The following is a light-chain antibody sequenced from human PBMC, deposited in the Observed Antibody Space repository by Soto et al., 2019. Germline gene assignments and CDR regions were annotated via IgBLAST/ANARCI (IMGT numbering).Light chain of an antibody. CDR3: QQYNDNWT. CDR1: QSISSW. J-gene: IGKJ1*01. CDR2: KAS. V-gene: IGKV1-5*03. Sequence: DIPMTQSPSTLSASVGDRVTITCRASQSISSWLAWYQQKPGKAPKLLIYKASTLQSGVPSRFSGSGSGTEFTLAISSLQADDSATYYCQQYNDNWTFGQGTKVEIK.